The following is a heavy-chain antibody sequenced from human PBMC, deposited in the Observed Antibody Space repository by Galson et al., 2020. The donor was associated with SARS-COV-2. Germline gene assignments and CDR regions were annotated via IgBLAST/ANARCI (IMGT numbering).Heavy chain of an antibody. CDR2: FDPEDGET. V-gene: IGHV1-24*01. CDR3: ATAPAVIVGATVYRWFDP. D-gene: IGHD1-26*01. CDR1: GYTLTELS. Sequence: ASVNVSCKVSGYTLTELSMHWVRQAPGKGLEWMGGFDPEDGETIYAQKFQGRVTMTEDTSTDTAYMELSSLRSEDTAVYYCATAPAVIVGATVYRWFDPWGQGTLVTVSS. J-gene: IGHJ5*02.